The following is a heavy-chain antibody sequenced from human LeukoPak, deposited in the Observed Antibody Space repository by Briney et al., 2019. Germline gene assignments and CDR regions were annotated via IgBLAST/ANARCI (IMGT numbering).Heavy chain of an antibody. Sequence: SVKVSCKASGGTFSSYAISRVRQAPGQGLEWMGRIIPIFGTANYAQKFQGRVTITTDESTSTAYMELSSLRSEDTAVYYCARGKYSGWSIFPDYWGQGTLVTVSS. CDR3: ARGKYSGWSIFPDY. D-gene: IGHD6-19*01. J-gene: IGHJ4*02. CDR2: IIPIFGTA. V-gene: IGHV1-69*05. CDR1: GGTFSSYA.